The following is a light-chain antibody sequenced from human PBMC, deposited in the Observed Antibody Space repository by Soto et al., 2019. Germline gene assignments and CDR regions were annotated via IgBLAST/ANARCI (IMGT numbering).Light chain of an antibody. J-gene: IGKJ1*01. CDR2: SAS. CDR1: QDINVY. Sequence: DIQMTQSPSSVSASIGDTVTITCRASQDINVYLNWYQQKPGEVPKLLKYSASSLHSGVPSRFTGSGSETDFTLTTRSLQPEDFATYYCQHGYVAPYHFGQGTKVDIX. CDR3: QHGYVAPYH. V-gene: IGKV1-39*01.